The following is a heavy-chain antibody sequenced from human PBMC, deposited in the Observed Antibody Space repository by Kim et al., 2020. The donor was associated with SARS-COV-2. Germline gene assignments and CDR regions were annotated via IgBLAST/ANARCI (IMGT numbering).Heavy chain of an antibody. CDR2: IFYSGST. V-gene: IGHV4-31*03. J-gene: IGHJ4*02. D-gene: IGHD5-12*01. CDR3: ARGHSGYYYVDY. CDR1: GGSITSGAYY. Sequence: SETLSLTCTVSGGSITSGAYYWSWIRQHPGKGLEWMGYIFYSGSTYYNPSLKSRLTISVDTSKNQFSLKLSSVTAADTAVYYCARGHSGYYYVDYWGQGTLVTVSS.